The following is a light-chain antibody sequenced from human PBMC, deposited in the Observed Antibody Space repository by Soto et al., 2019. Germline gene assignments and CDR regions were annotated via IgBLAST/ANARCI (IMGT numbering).Light chain of an antibody. V-gene: IGKV3-11*01. CDR1: QSVSSH. Sequence: EIVVTQSPATLSLSPGERATLSCRASQSVSSHLAWYQQKPGQAPRLLIYDASNRATGIRARFSGSGSGTDFTLTISSLDPEDFAVYYCQQRADWWTFGQGTKVDIK. J-gene: IGKJ1*01. CDR2: DAS. CDR3: QQRADWWT.